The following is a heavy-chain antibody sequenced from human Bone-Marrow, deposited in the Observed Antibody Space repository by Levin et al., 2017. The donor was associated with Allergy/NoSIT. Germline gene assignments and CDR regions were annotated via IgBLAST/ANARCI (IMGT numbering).Heavy chain of an antibody. CDR3: ARDNNYDILTGYYIDYYGMDV. CDR2: ISSSGSTI. D-gene: IGHD3-9*01. V-gene: IGHV3-11*01. J-gene: IGHJ6*02. CDR1: GFTFSDYY. Sequence: LSLTCAASGFTFSDYYMSWIRQAPGKGLEWVSYISSSGSTIYYADSVKGRFTISRDNAKNSLYLQMNSLRAEDTAVYYCARDNNYDILTGYYIDYYGMDVWGQGTTVTVSS.